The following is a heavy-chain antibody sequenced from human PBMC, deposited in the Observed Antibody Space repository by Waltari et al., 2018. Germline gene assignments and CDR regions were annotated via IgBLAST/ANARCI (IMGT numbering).Heavy chain of an antibody. Sequence: QEQLQWGAGLLKPSETLSLTCAVYGGSFSGYYWSWIRQPPGKGLEWIGEINHSGSTNYNPSLKSRVTISVDTSKNQFSLKLSSVTAADTAVYYCARVARRGYYYYYGMDVWGQGTTVTVSS. V-gene: IGHV4-34*01. CDR2: INHSGST. CDR1: GGSFSGYY. CDR3: ARVARRGYYYYYGMDV. J-gene: IGHJ6*02.